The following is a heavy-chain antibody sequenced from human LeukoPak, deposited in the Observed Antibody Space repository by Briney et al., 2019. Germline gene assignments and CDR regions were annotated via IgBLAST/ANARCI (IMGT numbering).Heavy chain of an antibody. CDR1: GGSISSYY. D-gene: IGHD4-17*01. J-gene: IGHJ5*02. V-gene: IGHV4-59*01. CDR3: ARFTVTTDWGNWFDP. CDR2: IYYSGST. Sequence: SETLSLTCTVSGGSISSYYWSWIRQPPGKGLEWIGYIYYSGSTNYNPSLKSRVTISVDTSKNQFSLKLSSVTAADTAVYYCARFTVTTDWGNWFDPWGQGTPVTVSS.